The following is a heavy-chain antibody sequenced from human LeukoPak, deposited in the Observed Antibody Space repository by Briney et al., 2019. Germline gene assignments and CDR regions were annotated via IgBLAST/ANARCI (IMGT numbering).Heavy chain of an antibody. Sequence: GESLRLSCATSEFTFSRYWMNSVRQAPGKVPERVATINQDGSEKHDVESVKGRFSISRDNAKNLLFVQMDGLRVEDTAVFYCARDGFVGAVDYWGQGTLVTVSS. V-gene: IGHV3-7*01. CDR1: EFTFSRYW. J-gene: IGHJ4*02. D-gene: IGHD6-13*01. CDR3: ARDGFVGAVDY. CDR2: INQDGSEK.